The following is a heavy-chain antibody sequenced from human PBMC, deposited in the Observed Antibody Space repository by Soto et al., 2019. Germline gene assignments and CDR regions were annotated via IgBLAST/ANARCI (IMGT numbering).Heavy chain of an antibody. CDR2: ISYDGSNK. CDR1: GFTFSSYA. D-gene: IGHD2-8*01. V-gene: IGHV3-30-3*01. Sequence: QVQLVESGGGVVQPGRSLRLSCAASGFTFSSYAMHWVRQAPGKGLEWVAVISYDGSNKYYADSVKGRFTISRDNSKNTLYLQMNSLRAEDTAVYYCATSPYVLMVYAVYYWGQGTLVTVSS. J-gene: IGHJ4*02. CDR3: ATSPYVLMVYAVYY.